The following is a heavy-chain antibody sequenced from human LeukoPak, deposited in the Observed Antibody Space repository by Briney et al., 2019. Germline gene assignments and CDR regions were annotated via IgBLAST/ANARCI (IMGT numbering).Heavy chain of an antibody. CDR2: ISGSGDAT. V-gene: IGHV3-11*04. CDR3: MKEYFGKLDP. CDR1: GFSFSDYY. Sequence: PGGSLRLSCEASGFSFSDYYMGWIRQAPGKGLEWVSYISGSGDATYHADSVKGRFTISRDNAKNSLYLQMNTLKVEDTAVDYCMKEYFGKLDPWGQGALVTVSS. J-gene: IGHJ5*02. D-gene: IGHD3-10*01.